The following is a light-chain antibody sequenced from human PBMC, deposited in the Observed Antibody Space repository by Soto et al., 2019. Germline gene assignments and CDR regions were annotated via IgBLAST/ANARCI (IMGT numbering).Light chain of an antibody. CDR3: QQYCSSYPYT. J-gene: IGKJ2*01. V-gene: IGKV3-20*01. Sequence: EVVLTQSPGTLSLSPGERATLSCRASQSVSNNYFAWYQQKPGQATMLLIFGSSDRAAGIPDRFSGSGSGTEFTLTISRLEPEDFAVYYCQQYCSSYPYTFGQGTKVEIK. CDR2: GSS. CDR1: QSVSNNY.